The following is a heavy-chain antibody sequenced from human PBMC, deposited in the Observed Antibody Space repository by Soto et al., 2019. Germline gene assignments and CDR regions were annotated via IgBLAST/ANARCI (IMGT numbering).Heavy chain of an antibody. CDR1: GYTLTELS. D-gene: IGHD6-13*01. Sequence: ASVKVSCKVSGYTLTELSMHWVRQAPGKGLEWMGGFDPEDGETIYAQKFQGRVTMTEDTSTDTAYMELSSLRSEDTALYYCATMPARHSSSWRRAFDIWGQGTMVTVSS. CDR3: ATMPARHSSSWRRAFDI. V-gene: IGHV1-24*01. CDR2: FDPEDGET. J-gene: IGHJ3*02.